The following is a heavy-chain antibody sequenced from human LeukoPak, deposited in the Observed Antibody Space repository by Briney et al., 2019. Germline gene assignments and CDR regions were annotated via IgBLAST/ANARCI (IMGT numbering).Heavy chain of an antibody. CDR3: ARESRY. Sequence: QPRGSLRLSCAAPGFTLGSYGVSWGRRAPGKGLEWVANIKQDGSERYYVDSVKGRFPISRDNAKNSLYLQMNSLRAEDTAVYYCARESRYWGQGTLVTVSS. V-gene: IGHV3-7*01. J-gene: IGHJ4*02. CDR2: IKQDGSER. CDR1: GFTLGSYG.